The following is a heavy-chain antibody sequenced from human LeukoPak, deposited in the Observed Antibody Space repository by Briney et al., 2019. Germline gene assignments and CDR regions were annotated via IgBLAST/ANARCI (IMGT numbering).Heavy chain of an antibody. V-gene: IGHV1-2*02. D-gene: IGHD1-14*01. Sequence: ASVKVSCKASGYTFTGYFMHWVRQAPGQGLEWMGWINPNSGGTNYAQKFQGRVTMTRDTSISTAYMELSGLRSDDTAVYYCAREGLTLIHFDYWGQGTLATVSS. CDR2: INPNSGGT. J-gene: IGHJ4*02. CDR1: GYTFTGYF. CDR3: AREGLTLIHFDY.